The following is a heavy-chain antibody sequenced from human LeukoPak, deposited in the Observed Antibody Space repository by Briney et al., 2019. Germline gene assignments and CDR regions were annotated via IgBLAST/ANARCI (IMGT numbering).Heavy chain of an antibody. CDR3: TTVAYCGGDCYHQNFDY. V-gene: IGHV3-15*01. CDR2: IKSKTDGGTT. D-gene: IGHD2-21*02. CDR1: GFTFSSYA. Sequence: GGSLRLSCAASGFTFSSYAMSWVRQAPGKGLEWVGRIKSKTDGGTTDYAAPVKGRFTISRDDSKNTLYLQMNSLKTEDTAVYYCTTVAYCGGDCYHQNFDYWGQGTLVTVSS. J-gene: IGHJ4*02.